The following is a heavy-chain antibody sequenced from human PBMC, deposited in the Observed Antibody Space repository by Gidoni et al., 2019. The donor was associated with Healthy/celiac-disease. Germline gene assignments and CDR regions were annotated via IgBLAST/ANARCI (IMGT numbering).Heavy chain of an antibody. V-gene: IGHV3-21*01. CDR1: GVTSSSYS. Sequence: EVQLVESGGGLVKPGGSLRLSCSASGVTSSSYSMNWVRQAPGKGLEWVSSISCSSSYIYYADSVKGRFTISRDNAKNSLYLQMNSLRAEDTAVYYCARDPIVATYYFDYWGQGTLVTVSS. CDR3: ARDPIVATYYFDY. CDR2: ISCSSSYI. D-gene: IGHD5-12*01. J-gene: IGHJ4*02.